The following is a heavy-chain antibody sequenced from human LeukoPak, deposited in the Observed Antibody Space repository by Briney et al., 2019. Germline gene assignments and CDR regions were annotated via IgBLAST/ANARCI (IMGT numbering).Heavy chain of an antibody. D-gene: IGHD3-22*01. CDR2: IYYSGST. J-gene: IGHJ4*02. Sequence: SETLSLTCTVSGGSISSYYWSWIRQPPGKGLEWIGYIYYSGSTNYNPSLKSPVTISVDTSKTQFSLKLSSLTAADTAVYYCAGQYYYDSSGYSDYWGQGTLVTVSS. CDR3: AGQYYYDSSGYSDY. V-gene: IGHV4-59*01. CDR1: GGSISSYY.